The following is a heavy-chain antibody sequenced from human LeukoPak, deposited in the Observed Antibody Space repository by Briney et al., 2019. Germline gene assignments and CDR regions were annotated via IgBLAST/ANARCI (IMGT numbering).Heavy chain of an antibody. J-gene: IGHJ4*02. CDR2: INPSGGST. D-gene: IGHD3-16*02. Sequence: ASVKVSCKASGYTFTSYYMHWVRQAPGQGLEWMGMINPSGGSTSYAQKFQGRVTMTRDTSTSTVYMELSSLSSEATAVYDCALLRPGYRYGPFDYWGQGTLVTVSS. CDR3: ALLRPGYRYGPFDY. CDR1: GYTFTSYY. V-gene: IGHV1-46*01.